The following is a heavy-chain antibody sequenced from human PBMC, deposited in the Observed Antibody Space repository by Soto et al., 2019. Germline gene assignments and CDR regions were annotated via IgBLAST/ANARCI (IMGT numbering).Heavy chain of an antibody. CDR3: AKGKDQWLLLGY. D-gene: IGHD6-19*01. CDR1: GFTVSSNY. Sequence: GGSLRLSCASSGFTVSSNYMSWVRQAPGKGLEWVSVIYSGGSTYYADSVKGRFTISRDNSKNTLYLQMNSLRAEDTAIYYCAKGKDQWLLLGYWGQGTLVTVSS. CDR2: IYSGGST. J-gene: IGHJ4*02. V-gene: IGHV3-66*02.